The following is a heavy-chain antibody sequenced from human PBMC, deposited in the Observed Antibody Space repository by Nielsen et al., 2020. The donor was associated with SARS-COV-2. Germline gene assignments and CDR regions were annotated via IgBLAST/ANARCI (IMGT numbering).Heavy chain of an antibody. CDR3: ARSETPLYHYGLDV. J-gene: IGHJ6*02. CDR1: GGSISSNY. V-gene: IGHV4-59*01. Sequence: GSLRLSCTVSGGSISSNYWTWIRQPPGKGLEWIGHVSYSGSTNYNPSLKSRVTISVDTSKTQFSLNLSSVTAADTALYYCARSETPLYHYGLDVWGQGSTVIVSS. CDR2: VSYSGST.